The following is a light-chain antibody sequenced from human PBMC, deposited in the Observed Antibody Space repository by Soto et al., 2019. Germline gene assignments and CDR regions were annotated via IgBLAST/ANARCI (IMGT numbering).Light chain of an antibody. CDR1: QSISIW. CDR2: KAS. Sequence: DIQMTQSPSTLSASVGDRGTITCRASQSISIWLAWYQQKPGKAPKLLIYKASSLESGVPSRFSGSGSGTEFTLTISSLQPDDFAIYYCQQYNSYWTFGQGTKVDIK. V-gene: IGKV1-5*03. J-gene: IGKJ1*01. CDR3: QQYNSYWT.